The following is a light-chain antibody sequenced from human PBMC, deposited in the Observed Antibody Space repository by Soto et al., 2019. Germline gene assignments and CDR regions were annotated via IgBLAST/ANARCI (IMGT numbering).Light chain of an antibody. Sequence: EIVLTQSPGTLSLSPGERVTLSCRASQSVSSSYLAWYQQKPGRAPMLLIYGASSRATGIPDRFSGSGSGTDFTLTISRLEPEDFAVYYCHQYGNSQTFGQGTKVEIK. CDR2: GAS. CDR3: HQYGNSQT. CDR1: QSVSSSY. J-gene: IGKJ1*01. V-gene: IGKV3-20*01.